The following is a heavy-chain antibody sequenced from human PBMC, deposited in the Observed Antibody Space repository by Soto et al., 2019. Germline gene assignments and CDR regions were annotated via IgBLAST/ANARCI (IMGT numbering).Heavy chain of an antibody. Sequence: ASVKVSCKASGDTFTGYYMHCVRRAPGQVLEWMGWINPNSGGTNYAQKFQGWVTMTRDTSISTAYMELSRLRSDDTAVYYCARAAKRISYPGEGGDYYYYGMDVWGQGTTVTAP. CDR3: ARAAKRISYPGEGGDYYYYGMDV. D-gene: IGHD3-10*01. CDR2: INPNSGGT. V-gene: IGHV1-2*04. CDR1: GDTFTGYY. J-gene: IGHJ6*02.